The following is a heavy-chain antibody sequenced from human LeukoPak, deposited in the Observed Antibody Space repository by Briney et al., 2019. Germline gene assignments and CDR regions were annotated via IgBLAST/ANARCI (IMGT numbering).Heavy chain of an antibody. J-gene: IGHJ4*02. Sequence: GGSLRLFCAASKFTFSNYGMHWVRQAPGKGLEWVAIIWYDGSDKYYADSVKGRFTISRDNSKNTLYLQMNSLRVEDTAVYYCARGGLTTDYWGQGTLVTVSS. CDR3: ARGGLTTDY. CDR2: IWYDGSDK. V-gene: IGHV3-33*08. D-gene: IGHD3-16*01. CDR1: KFTFSNYG.